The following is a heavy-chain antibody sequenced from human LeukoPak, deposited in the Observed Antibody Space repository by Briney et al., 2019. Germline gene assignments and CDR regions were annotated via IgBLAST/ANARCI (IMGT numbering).Heavy chain of an antibody. D-gene: IGHD4-17*01. J-gene: IGHJ4*02. CDR3: VRDDRRYGDYGYFDY. CDR1: GFTVRNTY. V-gene: IGHV3-66*01. CDR2: IYSGGGT. Sequence: GGSLRLSCAASGFTVRNTYMNWVRQAPGKGLEWVSVIYSGGGTYYADSVKGRFTISRDNSKNTLYLQMNSLRAEDTAVYYCVRDDRRYGDYGYFDYSGQGTLVTVSS.